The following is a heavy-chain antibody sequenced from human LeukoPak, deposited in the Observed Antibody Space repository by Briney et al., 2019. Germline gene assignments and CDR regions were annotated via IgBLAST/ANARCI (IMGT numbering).Heavy chain of an antibody. CDR3: AHLDYYDSSGYYSNLHNWFDP. CDR1: GFSLSTSGVG. V-gene: IGHV2-5*01. D-gene: IGHD3-22*01. CDR2: IYWNDDK. J-gene: IGHJ5*02. Sequence: NVSGPTLVKPTQTLTLTCTFSGFSLSTSGVGVGWIRQPTGKALEWLALIYWNDDKRYSPSLKSRLTITKDTSKNQVVLTMTNMDPVDTATYYCAHLDYYDSSGYYSNLHNWFDPWGQGTLVTASS.